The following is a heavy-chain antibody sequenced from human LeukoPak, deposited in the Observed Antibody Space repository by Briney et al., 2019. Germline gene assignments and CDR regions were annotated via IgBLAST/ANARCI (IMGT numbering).Heavy chain of an antibody. CDR1: GFTFGDYA. D-gene: IGHD1-1*01. CDR2: IRSKAYGGTT. V-gene: IGHV3-49*03. Sequence: PGGSLRLSCTASGFTFGDYAMSWIRQAPGKGLEWVGFIRSKAYGGTTECAASVKGRFTISRDDSKSTAYLQMDSLKTEDTAVYYCTRDTTHLEYWGQGTLVTVSS. CDR3: TRDTTHLEY. J-gene: IGHJ4*02.